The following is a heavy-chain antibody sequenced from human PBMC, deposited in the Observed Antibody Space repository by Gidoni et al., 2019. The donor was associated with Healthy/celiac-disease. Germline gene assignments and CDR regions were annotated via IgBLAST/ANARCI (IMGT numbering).Heavy chain of an antibody. Sequence: EVQLVESGGGLVQPGGSLRRSCAASGFPFSSYCMSWVRQAPGKGMEGVANIKQDGSEKYYVDSVKGRFTISRDNAKNSLYLQMNSLRAEDTAVYYCARDAGYCSGDSCPYYFDYWGQGTLVTVSS. D-gene: IGHD2-15*01. CDR3: ARDAGYCSGDSCPYYFDY. CDR1: GFPFSSYC. V-gene: IGHV3-7*03. J-gene: IGHJ4*02. CDR2: IKQDGSEK.